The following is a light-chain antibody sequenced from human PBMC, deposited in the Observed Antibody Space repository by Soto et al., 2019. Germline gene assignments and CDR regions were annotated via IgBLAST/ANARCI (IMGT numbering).Light chain of an antibody. CDR2: GAS. CDR3: HQYGTAPLT. V-gene: IGKV3-20*01. CDR1: QSVNSN. J-gene: IGKJ3*01. Sequence: EIMMTQSPVTLSVSPGERATLSCRASQSVNSNLAWYQQKRGQAPRLLIYGASSRATGIPDRFSGSGSGTDFTLTISRLEPEDFSVYYCHQYGTAPLTFGPGTKVDIK.